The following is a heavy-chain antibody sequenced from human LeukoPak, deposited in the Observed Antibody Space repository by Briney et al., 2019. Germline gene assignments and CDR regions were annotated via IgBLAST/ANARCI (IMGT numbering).Heavy chain of an antibody. Sequence: ASVTVSCKASGYTFTGYYMHWVRQAPGQGLEWMGWINPNSGGTNYAQKFQGRVTMTRDTSISTAYMELSRLRSDDTAVYYCARDCYGDYYYYYGMDVWGQGTTVTVSS. CDR1: GYTFTGYY. J-gene: IGHJ6*02. CDR3: ARDCYGDYYYYYGMDV. V-gene: IGHV1-2*02. CDR2: INPNSGGT. D-gene: IGHD4-17*01.